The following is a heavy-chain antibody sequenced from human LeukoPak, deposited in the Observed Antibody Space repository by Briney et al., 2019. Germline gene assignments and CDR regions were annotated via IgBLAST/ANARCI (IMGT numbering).Heavy chain of an antibody. CDR1: GGSFSGYY. V-gene: IGHV4-34*01. D-gene: IGHD3-22*01. J-gene: IGHJ4*02. CDR3: ARDRYYDSSAYCDFDY. CDR2: INHSGST. Sequence: SETLSLTCAVYGGSFSGYYWSWIRQPPGKGLEWIGEINHSGSTNYNPSLKSRVTISVDTSKNQFSLKLSSVTAADTAVYYCARDRYYDSSAYCDFDYWGQGTLVTVSS.